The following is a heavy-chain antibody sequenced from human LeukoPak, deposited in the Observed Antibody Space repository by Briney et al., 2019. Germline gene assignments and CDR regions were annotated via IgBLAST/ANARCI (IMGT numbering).Heavy chain of an antibody. CDR3: ARDLQVTTPGDY. Sequence: PGGSLRLSCAASGFTFSSYGMHWVRQAPGKGLEWVAVIWYDGSNKYYADSVKGRFTISRDNSKNTLYLQMNSLRAEDTAVYYCARDLQVTTPGDYWGQGTLVTVSS. V-gene: IGHV3-33*01. J-gene: IGHJ4*02. CDR2: IWYDGSNK. CDR1: GFTFSSYG. D-gene: IGHD4-17*01.